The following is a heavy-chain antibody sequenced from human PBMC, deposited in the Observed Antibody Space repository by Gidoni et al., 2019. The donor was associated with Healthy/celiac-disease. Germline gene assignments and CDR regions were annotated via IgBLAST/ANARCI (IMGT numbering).Heavy chain of an antibody. CDR3: ARQWFGDATLYYYYYYGMDV. J-gene: IGHJ6*02. V-gene: IGHV4-39*01. CDR2: IYYSGRT. D-gene: IGHD3-10*01. Sequence: QLQLQESGPGLVKPSETLSLTCTVPGGSISSSSYYWGWIRQPPGKGLEWIGSIYYSGRTYYNPSLKSRVTISVDTSKNQFSLKLSSVTAADTAVYYCARQWFGDATLYYYYYYGMDVWGQGTTVTVSS. CDR1: GGSISSSSYY.